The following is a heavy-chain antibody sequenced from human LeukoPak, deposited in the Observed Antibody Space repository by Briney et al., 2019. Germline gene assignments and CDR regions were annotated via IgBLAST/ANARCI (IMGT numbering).Heavy chain of an antibody. CDR2: VSYDGTEK. V-gene: IGHV3-30*03. J-gene: IGHJ4*02. CDR1: GFTFSSYG. CDR3: ARGAGYGAID. D-gene: IGHD4-17*01. Sequence: GGSLRLSCAASGFTFSSYGMNWVRQAPGKGLEWVAVVSYDGTEKYYADSVKGRFTISRDNSKNTLYLQMNSLTPEDTAVYYCARGAGYGAIDWGQGTLVTVSS.